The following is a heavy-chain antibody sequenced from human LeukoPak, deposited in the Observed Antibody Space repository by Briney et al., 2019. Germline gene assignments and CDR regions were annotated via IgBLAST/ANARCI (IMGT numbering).Heavy chain of an antibody. CDR3: ARDKTPGIAAAGPPDY. D-gene: IGHD6-13*01. J-gene: IGHJ4*02. V-gene: IGHV1-2*02. CDR2: INPNSGGT. CDR1: GYTFTGYY. Sequence: GASVKVSCKASGYTFTGYYMHWVRQAPGQGLEWMGWINPNSGGTNYAQKFQGRVTMTRDTSISTAYMELSRLRSDDTAVYCCARDKTPGIAAAGPPDYWGQGTLVTVSS.